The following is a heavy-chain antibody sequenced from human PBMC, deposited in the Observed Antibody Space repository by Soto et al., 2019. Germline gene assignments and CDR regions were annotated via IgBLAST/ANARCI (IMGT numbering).Heavy chain of an antibody. J-gene: IGHJ5*02. CDR3: AKDLSGRLGDSWFDP. Sequence: GGSLRLSCAASGFTFSSYAMSWVRQAPGKGMEWVSAISGSGGSTYYADSVKGRFTISGDNSKNTLYLQMNSLRAEDTAVYYCAKDLSGRLGDSWFDPWGQGTLVTAPQ. D-gene: IGHD3-9*01. CDR2: ISGSGGST. CDR1: GFTFSSYA. V-gene: IGHV3-23*01.